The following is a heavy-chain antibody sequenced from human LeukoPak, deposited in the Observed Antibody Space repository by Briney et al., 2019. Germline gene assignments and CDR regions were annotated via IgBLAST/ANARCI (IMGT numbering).Heavy chain of an antibody. Sequence: GGSLRLSCAASGFTFSTYGMPWVRQAPGKGLEWVAVISYDGSNKYCADSVKGRFTISRDNSKNTLYLQMNSLRAEDTAVYYCAKDGGTTSSADYGMDVWGQGTTVTVSS. CDR1: GFTFSTYG. CDR3: AKDGGTTSSADYGMDV. D-gene: IGHD2/OR15-2a*01. CDR2: ISYDGSNK. J-gene: IGHJ6*02. V-gene: IGHV3-30*18.